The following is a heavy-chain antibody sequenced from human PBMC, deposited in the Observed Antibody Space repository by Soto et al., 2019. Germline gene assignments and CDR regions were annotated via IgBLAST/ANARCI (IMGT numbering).Heavy chain of an antibody. D-gene: IGHD3-22*01. CDR1: DGSISSSTYY. Sequence: QLQLQDSGPGLVKPSETLSLTCAVSDGSISSSTYYWGWIRQPPGKGLEWIGSMYYSGRTFYNPSLKSRVTMSVDTSKNQFSLRLSSVTAADTAVYYCARQTWDTSGLDSWGQGTLVTVSS. J-gene: IGHJ4*02. CDR3: ARQTWDTSGLDS. V-gene: IGHV4-39*01. CDR2: MYYSGRT.